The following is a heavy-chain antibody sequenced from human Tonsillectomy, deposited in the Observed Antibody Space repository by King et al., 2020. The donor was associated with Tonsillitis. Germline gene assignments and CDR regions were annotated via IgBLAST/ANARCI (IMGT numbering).Heavy chain of an antibody. CDR1: GYTLTELS. D-gene: IGHD6-19*01. CDR2: FDPEDGES. V-gene: IGHV1-24*01. Sequence: QLVQSGAEVKKPGASVKVSCKVSGYTLTELSMHWVRQAPGKGLEWMGGFDPEDGESIYAQKFQGRVTMTEDTSTDTAYMELSSLRSEDTAVYYCATGYSSGWSFAFDIWGQGTMVTVSS. J-gene: IGHJ3*02. CDR3: ATGYSSGWSFAFDI.